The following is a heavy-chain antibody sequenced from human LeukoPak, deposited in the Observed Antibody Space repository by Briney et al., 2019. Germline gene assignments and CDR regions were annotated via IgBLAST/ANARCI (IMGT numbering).Heavy chain of an antibody. D-gene: IGHD3-10*01. CDR1: GFSFTTYG. J-gene: IGHJ4*02. CDR3: AREKNLWFGELYPDY. Sequence: PGGSLRLSCAASGFSFTTYGMSWVRQAPGKGLEWVANIKQDGSEKYYVDSVKGRFTISRDNAKNSLYLQMNSLRAEDTAVYYCAREKNLWFGELYPDYWGQGTLVTVSS. CDR2: IKQDGSEK. V-gene: IGHV3-7*01.